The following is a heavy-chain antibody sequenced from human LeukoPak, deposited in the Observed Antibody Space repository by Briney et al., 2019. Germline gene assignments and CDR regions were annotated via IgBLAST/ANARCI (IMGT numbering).Heavy chain of an antibody. CDR3: VREFASGWIDY. V-gene: IGHV4-34*01. CDR1: GGSFSGYY. Sequence: SETLSLTCAVYGGSFSGYYWSWIRHPPGKGLEWIGEINHSGSTNYNPSLKSRVTISVDKSKNQFSLKLSSVTAADTAVYYCVREFASGWIDYWGQGTLVTVSP. CDR2: INHSGST. J-gene: IGHJ4*02. D-gene: IGHD6-19*01.